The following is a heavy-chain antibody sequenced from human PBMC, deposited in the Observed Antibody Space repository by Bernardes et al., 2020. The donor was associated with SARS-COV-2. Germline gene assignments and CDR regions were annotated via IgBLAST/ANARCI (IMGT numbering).Heavy chain of an antibody. CDR3: ARGLYFGELSLDF. CDR1: VGSLSSGTYY. Sequence: SETLSLTCTVSVGSLSSGTYYWTWIRQPPGTGLEWIGYIYHNGRTSYNPSLKSRLTMSVDTSKKQVSLRLNSVTAADTAVYYCARGLYFGELSLDFWGQGSLVTVSS. D-gene: IGHD3-10*01. CDR2: IYHNGRT. J-gene: IGHJ4*02. V-gene: IGHV4-61*01.